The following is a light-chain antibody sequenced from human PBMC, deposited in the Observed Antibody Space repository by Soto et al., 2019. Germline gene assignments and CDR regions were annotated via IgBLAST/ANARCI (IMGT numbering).Light chain of an antibody. CDR1: SAHRTYA. CDR2: VRSDGRQ. J-gene: IGLJ3*02. Sequence: QSVLTQSPSASASLGASVNLTCTLSSAHRTYAIAWHQQRPEKGLRYLMKVRSDGRQTKGDGIPDRFSGSSSGAERYLTISSLQSEDEADYYCQTWATDTLRVFGGGTKLTVL. V-gene: IGLV4-69*02. CDR3: QTWATDTLRV.